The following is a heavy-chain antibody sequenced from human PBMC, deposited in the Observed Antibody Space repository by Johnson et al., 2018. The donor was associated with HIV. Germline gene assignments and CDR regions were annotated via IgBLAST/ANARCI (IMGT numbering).Heavy chain of an antibody. D-gene: IGHD1-26*01. CDR3: AKDVELHGAFDI. CDR2: ISYDGSNK. Sequence: VQLVESGGGVVQPGRSLRLSCAASGFTFSSYGMHWVRQAPGKGLEWVAVISYDGSNKYYADSVKGRFTISRDNSKNTLYLQMNSLRAKDTAVYYCAKDVELHGAFDIWGQGTMVTVSS. J-gene: IGHJ3*02. V-gene: IGHV3-30*18. CDR1: GFTFSSYG.